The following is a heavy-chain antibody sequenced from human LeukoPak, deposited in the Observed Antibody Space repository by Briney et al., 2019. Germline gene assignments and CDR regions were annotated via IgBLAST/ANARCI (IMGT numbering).Heavy chain of an antibody. CDR2: INHSGST. Sequence: SETLSLTCAVYGGSFSGYYWSWIRQSPGKGLEWIGEINHSGSTNYNPSLKSRVTISVDTSKNQFSLKLSSVTAADTAVYYCARGPLADYWGQGTLVTVSS. D-gene: IGHD6-13*01. J-gene: IGHJ4*02. V-gene: IGHV4-34*01. CDR3: ARGPLADY. CDR1: GGSFSGYY.